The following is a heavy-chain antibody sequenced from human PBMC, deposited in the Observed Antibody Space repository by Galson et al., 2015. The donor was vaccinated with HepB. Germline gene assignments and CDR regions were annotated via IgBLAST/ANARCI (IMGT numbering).Heavy chain of an antibody. CDR2: IYYSGST. V-gene: IGHV4-39*01. D-gene: IGHD3-16*02. J-gene: IGHJ3*02. CDR3: ARHEARIYYDYVWGSYRVSNAFDI. CDR1: GGSISSSSYY. Sequence: ETLSLTCTVSGGSISSSSYYWGWIRQPPGKGLEWIGSIYYSGSTYYNPSLKSRVTISVDPPKNQFSLKLSSVTAADTAVYYCARHEARIYYDYVWGSYRVSNAFDIWGQGTMVTVSS.